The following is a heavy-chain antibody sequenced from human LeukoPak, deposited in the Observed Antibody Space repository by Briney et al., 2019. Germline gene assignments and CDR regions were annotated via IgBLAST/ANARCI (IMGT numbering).Heavy chain of an antibody. CDR2: MNPNSGNT. Sequence: ASVRVSCKASGYTFTSYDINWVRQATGQGLEWMGWMNPNSGNTGYAQKFQGRVTITRNTSISTAYMELSSLRSEDTAVYYCARRDMAREFDYWGQGTLVTVSS. CDR3: ARRDMAREFDY. CDR1: GYTFTSYD. J-gene: IGHJ4*02. V-gene: IGHV1-8*03. D-gene: IGHD5-24*01.